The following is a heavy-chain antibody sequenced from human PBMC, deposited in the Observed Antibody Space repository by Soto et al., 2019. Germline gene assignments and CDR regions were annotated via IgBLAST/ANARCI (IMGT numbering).Heavy chain of an antibody. J-gene: IGHJ4*02. V-gene: IGHV1-3*01. CDR2: INAGNGNT. D-gene: IGHD2-15*01. Sequence: QVQLVQSGAEVKKPGASVKVSCKASGYTFTSYAMHWVRQAPGQRLEWMGWINAGNGNTKYSQKFQARVTITRDTSASTAYMELSSLRSEDTAVYYCARRPGGPDGPGDYWGQGTLVTVSS. CDR1: GYTFTSYA. CDR3: ARRPGGPDGPGDY.